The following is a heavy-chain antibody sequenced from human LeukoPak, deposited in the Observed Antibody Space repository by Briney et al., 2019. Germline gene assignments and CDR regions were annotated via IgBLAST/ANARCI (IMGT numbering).Heavy chain of an antibody. CDR1: GHSFTNYW. Sequence: GESLKISCKGSGHSFTNYWIGWVRQMPGKGLEWMGIIYPGGSDTRYSPSFQGQVTISADKSIRTAYLQWSSLKASDTAIYYCARHDHYYAMDVWGQGTTVTVSS. CDR2: IYPGGSDT. J-gene: IGHJ6*02. V-gene: IGHV5-51*01. CDR3: ARHDHYYAMDV.